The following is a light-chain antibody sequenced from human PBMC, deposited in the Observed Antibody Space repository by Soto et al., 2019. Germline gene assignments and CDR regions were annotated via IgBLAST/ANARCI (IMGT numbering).Light chain of an antibody. V-gene: IGLV2-14*01. Sequence: QSVLTQPASVSGSPGQSITISCTGTSSDVGGYNYVSWYQQHPGKAPKLMIYEVSNRPSGVSNRFSGSKSGNTASLTISGLQAEDEADYYCSSHTTSSTLGVLGTGTKVTVL. CDR3: SSHTTSSTLGV. CDR2: EVS. J-gene: IGLJ1*01. CDR1: SSDVGGYNY.